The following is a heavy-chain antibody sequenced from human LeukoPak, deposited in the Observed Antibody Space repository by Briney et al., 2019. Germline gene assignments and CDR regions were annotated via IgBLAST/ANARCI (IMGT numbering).Heavy chain of an antibody. V-gene: IGHV1-46*01. Sequence: GASVKVSCKASGYTFTSYYMHWVRQAPGQGLEWMGIINPSGGSTSYAQKFQERVTITRDMSTSTAYMELSSLRSEDTAVYYCASEDSSSWPPSNYWGQGTLVTVSS. CDR3: ASEDSSSWPPSNY. CDR2: INPSGGST. D-gene: IGHD6-13*01. J-gene: IGHJ4*02. CDR1: GYTFTSYY.